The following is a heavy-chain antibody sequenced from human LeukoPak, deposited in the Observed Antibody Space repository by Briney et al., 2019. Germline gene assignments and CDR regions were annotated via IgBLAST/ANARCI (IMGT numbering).Heavy chain of an antibody. V-gene: IGHV1-8*01. CDR3: ARGVAHYYYYGMDV. D-gene: IGHD5-12*01. J-gene: IGHJ6*02. CDR2: MNPNSGNT. CDR1: GYTFTSYD. Sequence: ASVKVSCKASGYTFTSYDINWVRQATGQGLEWMGWMNPNSGNTGYAQKFQGRVTMTRNTSISTAYMELSSLRSEDTAVYYCARGVAHYYYYGMDVWGQGTTVTVSS.